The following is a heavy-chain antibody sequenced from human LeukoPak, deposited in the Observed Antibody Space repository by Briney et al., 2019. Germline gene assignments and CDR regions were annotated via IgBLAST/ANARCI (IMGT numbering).Heavy chain of an antibody. J-gene: IGHJ4*02. D-gene: IGHD4-17*01. Sequence: SETLSLTCTVSGGSISSYYWSWIRQPPGKGLEWIGYIYYSGSTNYNPSLKSRVTISVDTSKNRFSLKLSSVTAADTAVYYCARGGTVTTSDYWGQGTLVTVSS. V-gene: IGHV4-59*01. CDR2: IYYSGST. CDR1: GGSISSYY. CDR3: ARGGTVTTSDY.